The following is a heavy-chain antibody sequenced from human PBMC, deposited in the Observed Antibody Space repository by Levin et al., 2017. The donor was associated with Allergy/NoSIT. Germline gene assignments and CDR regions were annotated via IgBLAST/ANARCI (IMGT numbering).Heavy chain of an antibody. Sequence: GGSLRLSCAASGFTFDDYAMHWVRQAPGKGLEWVSGISWNSGSIGYADSVKGRFTISRDNAKNSLYLQMNSLRAEDTALYYCAKEGLVMSAAGTAVRSDYWGQGTLVTVSS. J-gene: IGHJ4*02. V-gene: IGHV3-9*01. D-gene: IGHD6-13*01. CDR3: AKEGLVMSAAGTAVRSDY. CDR1: GFTFDDYA. CDR2: ISWNSGSI.